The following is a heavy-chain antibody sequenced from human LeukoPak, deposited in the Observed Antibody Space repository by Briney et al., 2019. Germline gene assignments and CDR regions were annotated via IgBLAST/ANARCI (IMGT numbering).Heavy chain of an antibody. V-gene: IGHV3-7*01. CDR2: IKQDGSEK. CDR1: GFTFSSYW. CDR3: ARDFGFLEWSRIDY. J-gene: IGHJ4*02. D-gene: IGHD3-3*01. Sequence: GGSLRLSCSASGFTFSSYWMSWVRQAPGKGLEWVANIKQDGSEKYYVDSVKGRFTISRDNAKNSLYLQMNSLRAEDTAVYYCARDFGFLEWSRIDYWGQGTLVTVSS.